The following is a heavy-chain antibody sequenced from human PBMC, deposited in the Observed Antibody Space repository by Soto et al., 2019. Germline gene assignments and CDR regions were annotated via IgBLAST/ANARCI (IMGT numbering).Heavy chain of an antibody. Sequence: QVQLQESGPGLVNPSETLSLTCTVSGGSISSYYWSWIRQPPGKGLEWIGYIYYSGSTNYNPSLKSRVTISVDTSKNQFSLKLSSVTAADTAVYYCARDYYDSSGYQDAFDIWGQGTMVTVSS. CDR3: ARDYYDSSGYQDAFDI. D-gene: IGHD3-22*01. J-gene: IGHJ3*02. V-gene: IGHV4-59*01. CDR1: GGSISSYY. CDR2: IYYSGST.